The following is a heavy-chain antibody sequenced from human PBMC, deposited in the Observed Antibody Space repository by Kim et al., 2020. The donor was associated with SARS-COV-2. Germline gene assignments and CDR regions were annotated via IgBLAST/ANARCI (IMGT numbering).Heavy chain of an antibody. CDR3: ARHVNLHGSSWSMDY. Sequence: SETLSLTCTVSGGSISSSSYYWGWIRQPPGKGLEWIGSIYYSGSTYYNPSLKSRVTISVDTSKNQFSLKLSSVTAADTAVYYCARHVNLHGSSWSMDYWGQGTLVTVSS. V-gene: IGHV4-39*01. CDR2: IYYSGST. D-gene: IGHD6-13*01. J-gene: IGHJ4*02. CDR1: GGSISSSSYY.